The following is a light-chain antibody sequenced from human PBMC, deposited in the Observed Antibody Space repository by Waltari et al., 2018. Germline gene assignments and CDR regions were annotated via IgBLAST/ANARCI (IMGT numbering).Light chain of an antibody. Sequence: EIIMTPSPATLSLLPGERATLSCRASQSVSSNLAWYQQKPGQAPRLLMYDVPIRGTGVPARFSGSGSGTEFTLTISSLQSEDFAVYYCQHYDNWPPYTFGQGTKLEIK. V-gene: IGKV3-15*01. CDR3: QHYDNWPPYT. CDR1: QSVSSN. J-gene: IGKJ2*01. CDR2: DVP.